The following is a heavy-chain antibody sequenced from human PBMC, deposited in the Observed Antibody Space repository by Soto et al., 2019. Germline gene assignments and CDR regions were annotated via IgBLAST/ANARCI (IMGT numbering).Heavy chain of an antibody. CDR3: ARDGLERRWFDP. Sequence: GGSLRLSCAASGFTFSSYGMHWVRQAPGKGLEWVAVIWYDGSNKYYADSVKGRFTISRDNSKNTLYLQMNSLGAEDTAVYYCARDGLERRWFDPWGQGTLVTVSS. J-gene: IGHJ5*02. V-gene: IGHV3-33*01. CDR2: IWYDGSNK. D-gene: IGHD1-1*01. CDR1: GFTFSSYG.